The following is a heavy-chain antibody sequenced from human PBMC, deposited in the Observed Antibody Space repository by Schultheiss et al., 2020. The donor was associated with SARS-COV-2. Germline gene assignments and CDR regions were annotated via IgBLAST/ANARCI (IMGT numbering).Heavy chain of an antibody. D-gene: IGHD6-13*01. CDR1: GFTFSSYS. CDR3: ARDSSQSTSLDY. Sequence: GGSLRLSCAASGFTFSSYSMNWVRQAPGKGLEWVSSISSSSSYIYYADSVKGRFTISRDNAKNSLYLQMNSLRAEDTAVYYCARDSSQSTSLDYWGQGTLVTVSS. CDR2: ISSSSSYI. V-gene: IGHV3-21*01. J-gene: IGHJ4*02.